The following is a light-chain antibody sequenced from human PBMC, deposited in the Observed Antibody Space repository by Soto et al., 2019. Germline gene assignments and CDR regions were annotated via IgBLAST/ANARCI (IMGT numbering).Light chain of an antibody. V-gene: IGKV3-15*01. J-gene: IGKJ4*01. CDR2: GVS. CDR1: QSVNNN. Sequence: EIMMTQSPSTLSASVGQRATLSCSSSQSVNNNLAWYQQKPGQAPRLLIYGVSVRATGIPARFSGSGSGTEFTLTISSLQSEDFALYYCQVYNNWPPGLTFGGGTKVDNK. CDR3: QVYNNWPPGLT.